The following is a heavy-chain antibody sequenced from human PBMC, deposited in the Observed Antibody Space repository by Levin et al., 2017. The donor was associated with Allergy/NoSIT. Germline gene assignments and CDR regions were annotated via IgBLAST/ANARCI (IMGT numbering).Heavy chain of an antibody. CDR2: ISGSGGST. J-gene: IGHJ2*01. CDR1: GLTFSSYA. D-gene: IGHD2-15*01. V-gene: IGHV3-23*01. CDR3: AKDSLHEEVSANFWYFGL. Sequence: GGSLRLSCAASGLTFSSYAVNWVRRAPGKGLEWVSVISGSGGSTFYADPVKGRFTISRDNSKNTVFLQMHSLRVEDTATYYCAKDSLHEEVSANFWYFGLWGRGTLVTVSS.